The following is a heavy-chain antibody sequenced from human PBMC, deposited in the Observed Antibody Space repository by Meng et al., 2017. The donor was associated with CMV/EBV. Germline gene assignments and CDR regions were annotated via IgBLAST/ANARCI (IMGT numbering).Heavy chain of an antibody. V-gene: IGHV3-30*02. J-gene: IGHJ4*02. CDR1: GFTFSSYG. CDR3: AKDASAAGIDY. D-gene: IGHD6-13*01. Sequence: QVQLVESGGGVVQPGRSLRLSCAASGFTFSSYGMHWVRQAPGKGLEWVAFIRYDGSNKYYADSVKGRFTISRDNSKNTLYLQMNSLRAEDTAVYYCAKDASAAGIDYWGQGTLVTVSS. CDR2: IRYDGSNK.